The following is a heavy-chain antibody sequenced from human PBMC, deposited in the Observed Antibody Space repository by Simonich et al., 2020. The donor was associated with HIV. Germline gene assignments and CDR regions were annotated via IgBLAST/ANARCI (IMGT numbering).Heavy chain of an antibody. CDR2: VDPENGET. Sequence: QVQLVQSGAEVKKPGASVKVSFKVSGYTLTELSMHWVRQAPGKGLEWMGGVDPENGETIYEQKFQGRVTMTEDTSTDTAYMELSSLRSEDTAVYYCATGLNYGDYSGFDYWGQGTLVTVSS. CDR1: GYTLTELS. CDR3: ATGLNYGDYSGFDY. D-gene: IGHD4-17*01. J-gene: IGHJ4*02. V-gene: IGHV1-24*01.